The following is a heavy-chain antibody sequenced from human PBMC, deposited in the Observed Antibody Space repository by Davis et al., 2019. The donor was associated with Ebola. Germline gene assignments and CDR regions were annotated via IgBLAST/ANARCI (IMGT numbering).Heavy chain of an antibody. Sequence: ASVRVSCKASGYTFTGYYMHWVRQAPGQGLEWMGWINPNSGGTNYAQKFQGRVTMTRDTSTSTVYMELSSLRSEDTAVYYCARSLGESIVATYFDYWGQGTLVTVSS. CDR2: INPNSGGT. V-gene: IGHV1-2*02. D-gene: IGHD5-12*01. CDR1: GYTFTGYY. J-gene: IGHJ4*02. CDR3: ARSLGESIVATYFDY.